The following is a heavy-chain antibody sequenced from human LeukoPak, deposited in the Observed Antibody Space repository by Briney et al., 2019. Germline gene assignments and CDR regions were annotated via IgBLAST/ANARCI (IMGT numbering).Heavy chain of an antibody. D-gene: IGHD4-17*01. Sequence: GRSLRLSCAASGFTFSSYAMHWVRQAPGKGLEWMAVISYDGGNKYHADSVKGRFTITRDNSKNTPYLQMNSLRAEDTAVYYCARGDGDYASDWGQETLVTVST. CDR1: GFTFSSYA. CDR2: ISYDGGNK. J-gene: IGHJ4*02. CDR3: ARGDGDYASD. V-gene: IGHV3-30-3*01.